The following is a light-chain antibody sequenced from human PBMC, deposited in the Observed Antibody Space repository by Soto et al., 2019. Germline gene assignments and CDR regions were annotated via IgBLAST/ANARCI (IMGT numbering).Light chain of an antibody. J-gene: IGKJ4*01. CDR3: QQYSRYSIT. CDR1: QSISYW. V-gene: IGKV1-5*03. CDR2: KSS. Sequence: DIQMTQSPSTLSASVGDRVTITCRASQSISYWLAWYQQKPGKAPTVLIYKSSTLESGVPSRFSGSGSGTEFTLTISSLQPDDVATYYCQQYSRYSITFGGGTKVEIK.